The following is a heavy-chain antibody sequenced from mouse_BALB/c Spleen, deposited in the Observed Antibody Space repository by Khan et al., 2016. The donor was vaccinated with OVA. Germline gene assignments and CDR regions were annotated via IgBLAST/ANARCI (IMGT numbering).Heavy chain of an antibody. V-gene: IGHV14-3*02. Sequence: VQLKESGADLVKPGATVTLSCTASGLTIKDTYRHWLKQWPEQGQVEFGGNEPPNGNTKYNPSFQGKTSITPDTSYKQAFLQLSSLTTEDTSVCYCARMTRKWGQGTTLTVSS. J-gene: IGHJ2*01. CDR1: GLTIKDTY. CDR2: NEPPNGNT. CDR3: ARMTRK.